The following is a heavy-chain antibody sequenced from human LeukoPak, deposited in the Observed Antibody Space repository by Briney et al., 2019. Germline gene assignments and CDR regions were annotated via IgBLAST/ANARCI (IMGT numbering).Heavy chain of an antibody. CDR3: AKGLERESRLDS. V-gene: IGHV3-23*01. D-gene: IGHD1-1*01. CDR1: GFTLSTYT. CDR2: ISNSDGST. J-gene: IGHJ4*02. Sequence: GGSLRLSCAASGFTLSTYTMYWVRQAPGKGLEWVSGISNSDGSTYYADSVKGRFTISRDNSKNTLYLQMNSLRAEDTALYYCAKGLERESRLDSWGQGTLVTVSS.